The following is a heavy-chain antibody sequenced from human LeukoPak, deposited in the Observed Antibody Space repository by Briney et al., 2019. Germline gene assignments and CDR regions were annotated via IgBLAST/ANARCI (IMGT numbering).Heavy chain of an antibody. CDR1: GYTFTGYY. J-gene: IGHJ6*03. Sequence: ASVKVSCKASGYTFTGYYMHWVRQAPGQGLEWMGWINPNSGGTNYAQKFQGRVTMTRDTSISTAYMELSRLRSDDTAVYYCARSVLTPAYNYFFYIDVWGEGTTVTTSS. CDR3: ARSVLTPAYNYFFYIDV. CDR2: INPNSGGT. V-gene: IGHV1-2*02. D-gene: IGHD5-24*01.